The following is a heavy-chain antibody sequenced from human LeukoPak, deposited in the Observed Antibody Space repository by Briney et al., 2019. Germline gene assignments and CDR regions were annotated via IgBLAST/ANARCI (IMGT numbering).Heavy chain of an antibody. CDR1: GFTFSSYA. CDR2: ISYDGSNK. D-gene: IGHD3-10*01. V-gene: IGHV3-30-3*01. J-gene: IGHJ4*02. Sequence: GRSLRLSCAASGFTFSSYATHWVRQAPGKGLEWVAVISYDGSNKYYADSVKGRFTISRDNSKNTLYLQMNSLRAEDTAVYYCARELWFGELSSADLAYWGQGTLVTVSS. CDR3: ARELWFGELSSADLAY.